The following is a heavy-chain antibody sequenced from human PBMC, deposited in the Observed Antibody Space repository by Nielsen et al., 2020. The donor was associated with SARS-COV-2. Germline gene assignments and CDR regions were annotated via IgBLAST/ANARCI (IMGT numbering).Heavy chain of an antibody. CDR3: AREYDTITRTGMDV. J-gene: IGHJ6*01. Sequence: ASVKVSCKASGYTFTGYYMHWVRQAPGQGLEWMGRINPNSGGTNYAQKFQGRVTMTRDTSISTAYMELSRLRSDDTAVYYCAREYDTITRTGMDVWGKGPRSPSPQ. CDR2: INPNSGGT. V-gene: IGHV1-2*06. CDR1: GYTFTGYY. D-gene: IGHD3-9*01.